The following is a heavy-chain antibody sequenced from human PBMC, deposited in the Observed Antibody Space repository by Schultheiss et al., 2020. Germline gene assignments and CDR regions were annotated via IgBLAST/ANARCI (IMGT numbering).Heavy chain of an antibody. Sequence: GGSLRLSCVASGFTFSSHSMNWVRQAPGKGLEWVSAISGSGGSTYYADSVKGRFTISRDNSKNTLYLQMNSLRAEDTAVYYCARLPVVATTSIDYWGQGTLVTVSS. CDR1: GFTFSSHS. D-gene: IGHD2-15*01. V-gene: IGHV3-23*01. CDR3: ARLPVVATTSIDY. J-gene: IGHJ4*02. CDR2: ISGSGGST.